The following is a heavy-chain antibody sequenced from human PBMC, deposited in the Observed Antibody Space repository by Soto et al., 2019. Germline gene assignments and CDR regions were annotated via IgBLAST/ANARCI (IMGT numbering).Heavy chain of an antibody. D-gene: IGHD5-18*01. CDR1: GYRFTSDA. V-gene: IGHV1-18*04. J-gene: IGHJ3*01. CDR2: VSPHNDNR. Sequence: QVQLVQSGAALKRPGASVRLSCNASGYRFTSDAIVWVRQAPGQGLEWMGWVSPHNDNRNYAQKFRDRATMTTDTSTSTDHMELRSLSSADTAVYYCAREKYLDTRTALDVWGQGTMVTVS. CDR3: AREKYLDTRTALDV.